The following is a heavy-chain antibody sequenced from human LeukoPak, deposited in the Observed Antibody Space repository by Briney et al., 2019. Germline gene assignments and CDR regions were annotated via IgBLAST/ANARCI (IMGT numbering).Heavy chain of an antibody. CDR3: AEGTAGELYFDY. D-gene: IGHD3-16*01. CDR2: IIPIFGTA. J-gene: IGHJ4*02. CDR1: GGTFSSYA. Sequence: SVKVSCKASGGTFSSYAISWVRQAPGQGLEWMGRIIPIFGTANYAQKFQGRVTITTDESTSTAYMELRSLRSEDTAVYYCAEGTAGELYFDYWGQGTLVNGSS. V-gene: IGHV1-69*05.